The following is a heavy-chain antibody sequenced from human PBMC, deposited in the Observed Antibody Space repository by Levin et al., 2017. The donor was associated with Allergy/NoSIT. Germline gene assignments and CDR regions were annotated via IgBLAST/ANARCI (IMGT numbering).Heavy chain of an antibody. Sequence: SCAVYGGSFSGYYWSWIRQPPGKGLEWIGEINHSGSTNYNPSLKSRVTISVDTSKNQFSLKLSSVTAADTAVYYCARGFPKYGSGSYYNGPDYWGQGTLVTVSS. CDR2: INHSGST. CDR1: GGSFSGYY. CDR3: ARGFPKYGSGSYYNGPDY. J-gene: IGHJ4*02. D-gene: IGHD3-10*01. V-gene: IGHV4-34*01.